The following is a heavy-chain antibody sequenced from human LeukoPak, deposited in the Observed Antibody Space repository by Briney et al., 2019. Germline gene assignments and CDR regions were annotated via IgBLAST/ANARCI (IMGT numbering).Heavy chain of an antibody. Sequence: GGSLRLSCAASGFTFSSYGMSWVRQAPGKGLEWVSAISGSGGSTYYADSVKGRFTISRDNSKNTLYLQMNSLRAEDTAVYYCAHTLGVYYFDYWGQGTLVTVSS. CDR2: ISGSGGST. J-gene: IGHJ4*02. V-gene: IGHV3-23*01. D-gene: IGHD3-10*01. CDR1: GFTFSSYG. CDR3: AHTLGVYYFDY.